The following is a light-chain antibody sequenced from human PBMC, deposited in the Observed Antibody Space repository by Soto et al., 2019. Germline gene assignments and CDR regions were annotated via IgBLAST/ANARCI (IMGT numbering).Light chain of an antibody. V-gene: IGKV1-27*01. CDR1: QGIDNH. CDR2: GAS. Sequence: DIPVTQYPSSLSASVGDRVTITCRASQGIDNHLAWYQQKPGKVPKLLIYGASTLPSVVPSRFSGSGSGTAFTHTTSSQQPEDIATYYCQKYNRAPLTFGPWTRLYIK. J-gene: IGKJ3*01. CDR3: QKYNRAPLT.